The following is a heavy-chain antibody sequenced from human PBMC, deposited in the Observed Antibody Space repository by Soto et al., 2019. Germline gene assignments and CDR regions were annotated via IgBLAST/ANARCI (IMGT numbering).Heavy chain of an antibody. Sequence: GGSLRLSCAASGFTFSTYSMSWARQAPGKGLEWVAMIKADGNEKYYVDSVKGRFTISRDNTDNSLFLQMNSLRVEDTAMYFCARDWRGGYTSSFDCWGLGTLVTVSS. D-gene: IGHD5-12*01. J-gene: IGHJ4*02. CDR2: IKADGNEK. CDR1: GFTFSTYS. CDR3: ARDWRGGYTSSFDC. V-gene: IGHV3-7*05.